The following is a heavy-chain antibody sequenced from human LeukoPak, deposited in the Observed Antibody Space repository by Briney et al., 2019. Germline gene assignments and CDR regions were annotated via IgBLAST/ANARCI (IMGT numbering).Heavy chain of an antibody. J-gene: IGHJ5*02. V-gene: IGHV3-11*06. D-gene: IGHD1-26*01. Sequence: PGGSLRLSCAASGFTFSDYYMSWIRQAPGKGLEWVSYISSSSSYKNYADSVKGRFTISRDNAKNSLYLQMNSLRAEDTAVYYCARMVGATNNWFDPWGQGTLVTVSS. CDR1: GFTFSDYY. CDR3: ARMVGATNNWFDP. CDR2: ISSSSSYK.